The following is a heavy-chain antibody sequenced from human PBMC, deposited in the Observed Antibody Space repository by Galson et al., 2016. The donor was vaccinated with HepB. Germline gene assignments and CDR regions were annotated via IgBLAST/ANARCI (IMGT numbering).Heavy chain of an antibody. D-gene: IGHD2/OR15-2a*01. CDR2: TYCRSKWYN. Sequence: CAISGDSVSSNSAAWTWIRQSPLRGLEWLGRTYCRSKWYNDYAVSVKSRISIHPDTSKNQFSLQLNSVTPEDTAVYYCARVRCSTFRCQNWFDPWGRGTLVTVSS. V-gene: IGHV6-1*01. CDR1: GDSVSSNSAA. CDR3: ARVRCSTFRCQNWFDP. J-gene: IGHJ5*02.